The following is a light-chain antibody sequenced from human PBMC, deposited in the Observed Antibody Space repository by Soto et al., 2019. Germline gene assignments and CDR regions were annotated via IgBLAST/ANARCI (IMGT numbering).Light chain of an antibody. V-gene: IGKV3-15*01. J-gene: IGKJ4*01. Sequence: EIVMTQSPATLSVSPGERATLSCRASQSVSGNLAWYQQKPGQAPRLLIYGASTRSTGIPARFSGSGPGTEFTLTISSLQSEDFAVYYCQQYNNRPPLTFGGGTKVEIK. CDR3: QQYNNRPPLT. CDR1: QSVSGN. CDR2: GAS.